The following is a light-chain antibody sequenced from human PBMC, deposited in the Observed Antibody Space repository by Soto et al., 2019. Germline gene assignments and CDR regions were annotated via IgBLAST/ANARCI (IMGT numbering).Light chain of an antibody. CDR2: DVS. J-gene: IGLJ1*01. CDR3: SSYTSAGTYV. V-gene: IGLV2-14*01. Sequence: QSALTQPASVSGSPGQSITISCTGTSSDVGGYNYVSWYQQHPGKAPKLMIYDVSNRPSGVSNRFSGSKSGNTASLTISGIQAEDEADYYCSSYTSAGTYVFGTGTKVT. CDR1: SSDVGGYNY.